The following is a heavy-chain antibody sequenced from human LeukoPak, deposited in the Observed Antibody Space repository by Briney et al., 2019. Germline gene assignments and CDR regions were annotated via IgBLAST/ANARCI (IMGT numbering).Heavy chain of an antibody. CDR2: IIPIFGTA. Sequence: SVKVSCKASGGTFSSYAISWVRQAPGQGLEWMGGIIPIFGTANYAQKFQGRVTITADKSTRTAYMELSSLRSEDTAVYYCAIAVAALKYYFDYWGQGTLVTVSS. D-gene: IGHD6-19*01. CDR1: GGTFSSYA. J-gene: IGHJ4*02. CDR3: AIAVAALKYYFDY. V-gene: IGHV1-69*06.